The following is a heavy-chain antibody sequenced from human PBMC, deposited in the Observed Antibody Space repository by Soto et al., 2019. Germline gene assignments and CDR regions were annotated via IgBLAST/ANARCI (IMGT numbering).Heavy chain of an antibody. V-gene: IGHV1-18*01. Sequence: ASVKVSCKASGYTFTSYGISWVRQAPGQGLEWMGWISAYNGNTNYAQKLQGRVTMTTDTSTSTAYMELRSLRSDDTAVYYCARESRYDYIWGSYRPIDYWGQGTLVTVSS. D-gene: IGHD3-16*02. CDR1: GYTFTSYG. CDR2: ISAYNGNT. J-gene: IGHJ4*02. CDR3: ARESRYDYIWGSYRPIDY.